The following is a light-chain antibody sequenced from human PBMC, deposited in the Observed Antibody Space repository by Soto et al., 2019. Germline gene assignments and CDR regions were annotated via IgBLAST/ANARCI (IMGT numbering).Light chain of an antibody. Sequence: SVLTQPASVSGSPGQSITISCTGTSSDLAIYNYVSWYQQQPGKAPKLMIYQVTNRPSGVSNRFSGSRSGNTASLTISELQAEDEADYYLSSYSKSNNNVFGTRTKGT. CDR3: SSYSKSNNNV. CDR2: QVT. V-gene: IGLV2-14*01. CDR1: SSDLAIYNY. J-gene: IGLJ1*01.